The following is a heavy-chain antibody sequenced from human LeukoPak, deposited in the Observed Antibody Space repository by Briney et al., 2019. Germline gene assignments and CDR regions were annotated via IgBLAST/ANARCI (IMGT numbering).Heavy chain of an antibody. J-gene: IGHJ4*02. D-gene: IGHD6-19*01. CDR1: GFTFSSYA. Sequence: GGSLSLSCAASGFTFSSYAMSWVRQAPGEGLEWVSAISGSGGSTYYADSVKGRFTISRDNSKNTLYLQMNSLRAEDTAVYYCAKMDSSGWYDYWGQGTLVTVSS. CDR2: ISGSGGST. CDR3: AKMDSSGWYDY. V-gene: IGHV3-23*01.